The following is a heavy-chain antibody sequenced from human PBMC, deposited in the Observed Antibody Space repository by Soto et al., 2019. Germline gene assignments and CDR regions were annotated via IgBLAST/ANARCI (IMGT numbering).Heavy chain of an antibody. CDR3: ARGRRAAGTKRAYNWFDP. CDR2: INHSGST. V-gene: IGHV4-34*01. Sequence: SETLSLTCAVYGGSFSGYYWSWIRQPPGKGPEWIGEINHSGSTNYNPSLKSRVTISVDTSKNQCSLKLSSVTAADTAVYYCARGRRAAGTKRAYNWFDPWGQGTLVTVSS. CDR1: GGSFSGYY. J-gene: IGHJ5*02. D-gene: IGHD6-13*01.